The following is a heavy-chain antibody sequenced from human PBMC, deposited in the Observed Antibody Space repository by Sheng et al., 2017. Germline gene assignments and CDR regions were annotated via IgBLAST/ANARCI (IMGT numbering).Heavy chain of an antibody. CDR2: ISSSGSYI. J-gene: IGHJ6*02. D-gene: IGHD2-2*01. CDR1: GFIFSGYS. Sequence: EVQLVESGGGLVKPGWSLRVSCATSGFIFSGYSMHWVRLTPGEGLEWVSSISSSGSYISYADSLKGRFTISRDNAKNSVYLQLNSLRAEDTALYYCAKGSCSSTNCPYGMDVWGQ. V-gene: IGHV3-21*01. CDR3: AKGSCSSTNCPYGMDV.